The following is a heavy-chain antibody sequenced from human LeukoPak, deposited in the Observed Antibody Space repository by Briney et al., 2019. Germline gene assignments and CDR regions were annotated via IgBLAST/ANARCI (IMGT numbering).Heavy chain of an antibody. CDR1: GFIFSSYA. CDR2: ISSSGGST. Sequence: GGSLRLSCAASGFIFSSYAMSWVRQAPGKGLEWVSAISSSGGSTYYADSVKGRFTISRDNSKNMLYLQMKSLRAEDTAVYYCARSHTAMVLVYWGQGTLVTVSS. D-gene: IGHD5-18*01. J-gene: IGHJ4*02. V-gene: IGHV3-23*01. CDR3: ARSHTAMVLVY.